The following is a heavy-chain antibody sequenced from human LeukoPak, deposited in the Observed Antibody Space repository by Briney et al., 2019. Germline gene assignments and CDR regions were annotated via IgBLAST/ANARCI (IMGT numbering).Heavy chain of an antibody. V-gene: IGHV1-69*05. Sequence: AASVKVSCKASGGTFSSYAISWVRQAPGQGLEWMGGIIPIFGTANYAQKFQGRVTITTDESTSTAYMELSSLRSEDTAVYYCARGFTPSGSYFEEGWSAFDIWGQGTMVTVSS. D-gene: IGHD1-26*01. J-gene: IGHJ3*02. CDR3: ARGFTPSGSYFEEGWSAFDI. CDR1: GGTFSSYA. CDR2: IIPIFGTA.